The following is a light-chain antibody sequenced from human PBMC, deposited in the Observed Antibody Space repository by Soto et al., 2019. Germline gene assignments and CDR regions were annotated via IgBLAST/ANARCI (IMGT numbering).Light chain of an antibody. CDR1: HNVDSRY. Sequence: EIVLTQSPDTLSLSPGEGATLSCRASHNVDSRYLAWYQQKPGQAPRLLIYGAFNMATGIPDRFSGSGSGTDFTLTISRLEPEDFAVFYCQQYDVSITFGQGTRLEIE. V-gene: IGKV3-20*01. J-gene: IGKJ5*01. CDR2: GAF. CDR3: QQYDVSIT.